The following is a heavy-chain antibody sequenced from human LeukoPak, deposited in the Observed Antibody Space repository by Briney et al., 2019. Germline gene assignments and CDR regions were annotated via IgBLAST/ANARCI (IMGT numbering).Heavy chain of an antibody. Sequence: ASVKVSCKASGYTFTSYDINWVRQATGQGLEWMGWMNPNSGNTGYAQKFQGRVTMTRNTSISTAYMELSSLRSEDTAVYYCARGQHYDFWSGYYPGEFDPWGQGTLVTVSS. D-gene: IGHD3-3*01. CDR2: MNPNSGNT. V-gene: IGHV1-8*01. CDR1: GYTFTSYD. CDR3: ARGQHYDFWSGYYPGEFDP. J-gene: IGHJ5*02.